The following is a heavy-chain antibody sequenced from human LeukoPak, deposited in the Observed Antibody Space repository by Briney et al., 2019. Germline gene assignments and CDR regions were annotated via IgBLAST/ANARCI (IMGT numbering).Heavy chain of an antibody. J-gene: IGHJ6*03. CDR2: IIPIFGTA. D-gene: IGHD6-13*01. CDR3: ARGGIAAAGTTIKFIDYYYYYMDV. Sequence: SVKVSCKASGGTFSSYAISWVRQAPGQGLEWMGGIIPIFGTANYAQKFQGRVTITTDESTSPAYMELSSLRSEDTAVYYCARGGIAAAGTTIKFIDYYYYYMDVWGKGTTVTVSS. V-gene: IGHV1-69*05. CDR1: GGTFSSYA.